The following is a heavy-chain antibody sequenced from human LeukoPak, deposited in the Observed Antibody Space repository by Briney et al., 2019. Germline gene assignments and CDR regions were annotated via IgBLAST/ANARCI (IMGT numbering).Heavy chain of an antibody. J-gene: IGHJ6*03. V-gene: IGHV3-30*02. Sequence: GGSLRLSCAASGFTFSSYCMHWVRQAPGKGLEWVAFIRYDGSNKYYADSVKGRFTISRENSKNTLYLQMNSLRAEDTAVYYCANNPHYYYYYMDVWGKGTTVTVSS. CDR1: GFTFSSYC. CDR2: IRYDGSNK. CDR3: ANNPHYYYYYMDV.